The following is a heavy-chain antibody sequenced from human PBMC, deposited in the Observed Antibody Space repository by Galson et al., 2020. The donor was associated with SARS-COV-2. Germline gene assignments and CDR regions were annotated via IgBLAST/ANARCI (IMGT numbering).Heavy chain of an antibody. CDR2: IPHSGST. V-gene: IGHV4-38-2*02. CDR1: AYSITSGSY. J-gene: IGHJ5*02. CDR3: ARDGRGDYGDYAAENWFDP. D-gene: IGHD4-17*01. Sequence: SETLSLTCTVSAYSITSGSYWGWIRQPPGKGLEWSGRIPHSGSTYYNPSLKRRVTISVDTSKNQFSLKLSSVTAADTAVYYCARDGRGDYGDYAAENWFDPWGQGTLVTVSS.